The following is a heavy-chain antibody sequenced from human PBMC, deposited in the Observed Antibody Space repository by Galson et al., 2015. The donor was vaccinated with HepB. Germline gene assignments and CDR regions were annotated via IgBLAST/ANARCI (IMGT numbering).Heavy chain of an antibody. J-gene: IGHJ4*02. CDR2: INPNSGGT. D-gene: IGHD3-10*01. Sequence: LVKVSCKASGYTFTGYYMHWVRQAPGQGLEWMGWINPNSGGTNYAQKFQGWVTMTRDTSISTAYMELSRLRSDDTAVYYCARDSGLPNRKFDYWGQGTLVTVSS. V-gene: IGHV1-2*04. CDR3: ARDSGLPNRKFDY. CDR1: GYTFTGYY.